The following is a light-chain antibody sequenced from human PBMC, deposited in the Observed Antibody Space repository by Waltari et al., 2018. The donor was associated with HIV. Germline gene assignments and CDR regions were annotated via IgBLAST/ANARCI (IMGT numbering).Light chain of an antibody. CDR2: GSH. V-gene: IGLV1-44*01. J-gene: IGLJ3*02. Sequence: QSVFTQPPSTSESPAQSFPIPCSGSAATLAIHPVTCFKHLPGTAPKLLIFGSHQRPSGVPDRFSGSKSGTSASLAIRGLQSEDEAEYYCATWDANLNGVVFGGGTKVTVL. CDR3: ATWDANLNGVV. CDR1: AATLAIHP.